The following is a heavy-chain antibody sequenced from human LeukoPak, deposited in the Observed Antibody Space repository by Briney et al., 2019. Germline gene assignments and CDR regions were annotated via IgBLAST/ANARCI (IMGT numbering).Heavy chain of an antibody. D-gene: IGHD5-24*01. CDR2: VNPSGGST. J-gene: IGHJ3*02. Sequence: GASVKVSCKSSGYTFTSYYMHWGRQAPAQGLEWMGIVNPSGGSTSYAQKVPVKVTLTMDTYTSTVYMDLSSMGSEDADVYYCARGAEMATIDDDAFDIGGGGTMVTVS. CDR1: GYTFTSYY. CDR3: ARGAEMATIDDDAFDI. V-gene: IGHV1-46*01.